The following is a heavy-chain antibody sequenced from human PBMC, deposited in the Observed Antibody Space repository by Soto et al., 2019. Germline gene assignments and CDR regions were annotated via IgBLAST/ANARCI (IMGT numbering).Heavy chain of an antibody. D-gene: IGHD1-7*01. Sequence: QAQLLQSGAEMKKPGASVKVSCTASGYTFINYFIHWVRQAPGQGLEWIGIVQPSRGTADYAQKVKGRVTLTTDMSTRTVYMALSNLRSEDTAVYYCARPLIGNTVDLWGQGTTVIVSS. CDR1: GYTFINYF. J-gene: IGHJ3*01. V-gene: IGHV1-46*01. CDR3: ARPLIGNTVDL. CDR2: VQPSRGTA.